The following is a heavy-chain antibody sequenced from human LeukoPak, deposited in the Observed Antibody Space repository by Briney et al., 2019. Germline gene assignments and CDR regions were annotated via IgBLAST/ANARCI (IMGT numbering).Heavy chain of an antibody. CDR2: IYTSGST. CDR1: GGIISSYY. V-gene: IGHV4-4*07. Sequence: SETLSLTCTVSGGIISSYYWSWIRQPAGKGLEWIGCIYTSGSTNYNPSLKSRVTMSVDTSKNQFSLKLSSVTAADTAVYYCAREMYYYDSSGYGKQYYFDYWGQGTLVTVSS. J-gene: IGHJ4*02. D-gene: IGHD3-22*01. CDR3: AREMYYYDSSGYGKQYYFDY.